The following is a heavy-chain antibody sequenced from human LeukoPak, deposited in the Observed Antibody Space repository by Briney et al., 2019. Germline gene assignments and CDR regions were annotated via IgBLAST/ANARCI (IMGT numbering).Heavy chain of an antibody. CDR3: ARGSQLLWFGESYDAFDI. J-gene: IGHJ3*02. CDR1: GFTFSDYY. V-gene: IGHV3-7*01. CDR2: IKQDGSEK. D-gene: IGHD3-10*01. Sequence: GGSLRLSCAASGFTFSDYYMTWVRQAPGKGLEWVANIKQDGSEKYYVDSVKGRFTISRDNAKNSLYLQMNSLRAEDTAVYYCARGSQLLWFGESYDAFDIWGQGTMVTVSS.